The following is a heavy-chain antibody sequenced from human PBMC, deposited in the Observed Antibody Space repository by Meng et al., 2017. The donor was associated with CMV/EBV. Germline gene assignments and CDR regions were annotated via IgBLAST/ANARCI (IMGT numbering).Heavy chain of an antibody. CDR3: AIGSQLGGY. D-gene: IGHD1-1*01. J-gene: IGHJ4*02. CDR2: IIPIFGTA. V-gene: IGHV1-69*06. Sequence: KVSGKASGGTFSSYAISWVRQAPGQGLEWMGGIIPIFGTANYAQKFQGRVTITADKSTSTAYMELSSLRSEDTAVCYCAIGSQLGGYWGQGTLVTVSS. CDR1: GGTFSSYA.